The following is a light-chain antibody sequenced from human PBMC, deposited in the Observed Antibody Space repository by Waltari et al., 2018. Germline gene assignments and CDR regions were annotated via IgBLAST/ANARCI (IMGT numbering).Light chain of an antibody. CDR1: QSIRSY. J-gene: IGKJ1*01. Sequence: DIQMTQSPPSLSASVGDRVTITCRASQSIRSYLNWYQQKPGKAPKLLIYSASNLQSGVPSRFSGSGSGTDFTLTISSLQPADFATYYCQQGYDTPPTFGQGTKVEIK. CDR3: QQGYDTPPT. V-gene: IGKV1-39*01. CDR2: SAS.